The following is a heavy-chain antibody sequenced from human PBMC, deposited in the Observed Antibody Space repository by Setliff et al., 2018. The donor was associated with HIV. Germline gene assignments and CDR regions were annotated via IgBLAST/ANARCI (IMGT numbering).Heavy chain of an antibody. D-gene: IGHD2-15*01. CDR1: GYIFTDYY. V-gene: IGHV1-2*06. Sequence: ASVKVSCKASGYIFTDYYMHWVRQAPGQELGWMGRINPNSGGTNYAQKFQGRVTMTRDTSISTAYTELSSLRSEDTAVYYCARSLTGGAATRAFDIWGQGTMVTVSS. J-gene: IGHJ3*02. CDR2: INPNSGGT. CDR3: ARSLTGGAATRAFDI.